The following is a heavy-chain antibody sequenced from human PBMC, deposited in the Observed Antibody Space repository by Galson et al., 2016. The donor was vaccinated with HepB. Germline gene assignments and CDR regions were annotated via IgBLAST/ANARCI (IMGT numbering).Heavy chain of an antibody. V-gene: IGHV3-30*04. CDR2: ISYDGSNE. CDR3: ARHYCSSTSCNYYYGMDV. Sequence: SLRLSCAASGFTFSNYAMHWVRQAPGKGLEWVAVISYDGSNEYYADSVKGRFTISRDNSKNTLYLQMNSLRAEDTAVCYCARHYCSSTSCNYYYGMDVWGQGTTVTVSS. J-gene: IGHJ6*02. D-gene: IGHD2-2*01. CDR1: GFTFSNYA.